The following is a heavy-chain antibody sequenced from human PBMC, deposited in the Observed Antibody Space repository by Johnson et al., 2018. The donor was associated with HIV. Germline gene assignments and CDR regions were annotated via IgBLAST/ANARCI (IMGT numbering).Heavy chain of an antibody. CDR1: GFSFSSYA. J-gene: IGHJ3*01. V-gene: IGHV3-66*01. CDR3: ARDGESQQLPLGDAFDF. D-gene: IGHD6-13*01. CDR2: IYGGGST. Sequence: VQLVESGGGVVQPGGSLRLSCAASGFSFSSYAMHWVRQAPGKGLEWVSVIYGGGSTYYADSVKGRFTISRDNSKNTLYLQMNSLRVEDTAVYYCARDGESQQLPLGDAFDFWGQGTMVTVSS.